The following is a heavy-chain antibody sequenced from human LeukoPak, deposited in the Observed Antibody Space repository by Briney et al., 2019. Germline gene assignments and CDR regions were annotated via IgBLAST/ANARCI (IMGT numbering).Heavy chain of an antibody. CDR1: GFTVSSNY. D-gene: IGHD3-22*01. V-gene: IGHV3-53*01. J-gene: IGHJ4*02. CDR3: ARDSVHGYYDSSGYSALFDC. Sequence: PGRSLRLSCAASGFTVSSNYMSWVRQAPGKGLEWVSVIYSGGSTYYADSVKGRFTISRDNSKNTLYLQMNSLRAEDTAVYYCARDSVHGYYDSSGYSALFDCWGQGTLVTVSS. CDR2: IYSGGST.